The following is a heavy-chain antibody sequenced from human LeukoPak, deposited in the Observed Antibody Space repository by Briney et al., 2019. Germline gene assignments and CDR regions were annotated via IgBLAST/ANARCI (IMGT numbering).Heavy chain of an antibody. D-gene: IGHD3-16*01. CDR3: VCLGELH. CDR1: GFTFSSYA. J-gene: IGHJ4*02. Sequence: PGGSLRLSCAASGFTFSSYAMHWVRQAPGKGLEWVAVISYDGSNKYYADSVKGRFTSSRDNSKNTMYLQMNSLRAEDTAVYYCVCLGELHWGQGTLVTVSS. V-gene: IGHV3-30-3*01. CDR2: ISYDGSNK.